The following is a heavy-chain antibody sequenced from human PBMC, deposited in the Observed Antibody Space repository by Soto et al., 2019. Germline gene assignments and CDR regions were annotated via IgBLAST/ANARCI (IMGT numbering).Heavy chain of an antibody. CDR3: AKGGEYYYGMDV. V-gene: IGHV3-30*18. D-gene: IGHD3-10*01. J-gene: IGHJ6*02. CDR2: ISYDGSNK. CDR1: GFTFSSYG. Sequence: ESGGGVVQPGRSLRLSCAASGFTFSSYGMHWVRQAPGKGLEWVAVISYDGSNKYYADSVKGRFTISRDNSKNTLYLQMNSLRAEDTAVYYCAKGGEYYYGMDVWGQGTTVTVSS.